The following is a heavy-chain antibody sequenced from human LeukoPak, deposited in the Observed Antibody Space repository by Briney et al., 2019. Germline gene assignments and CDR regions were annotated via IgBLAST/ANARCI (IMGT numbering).Heavy chain of an antibody. Sequence: GGSLRLSCGASGFTFSSYAMSWVRQAPGKGLEGVSAISGSGGSTYYADSVKGRFTISRDNSKNTLYLQMNSLRAADTAVYYCAKDLVTIFGGGFDYWGQGTLVTVSS. V-gene: IGHV3-23*01. CDR3: AKDLVTIFGGGFDY. CDR2: ISGSGGST. J-gene: IGHJ4*02. CDR1: GFTFSSYA. D-gene: IGHD3-3*01.